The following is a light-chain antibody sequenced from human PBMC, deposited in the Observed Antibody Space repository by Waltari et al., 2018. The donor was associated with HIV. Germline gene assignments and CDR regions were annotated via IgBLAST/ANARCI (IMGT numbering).Light chain of an antibody. J-gene: IGLJ2*01. CDR1: SSAVGAYNY. Sequence: QSALTQPASVSGSPGQSITISCTGTSSAVGAYNYVSWYQLYPGKAPKVMMFEVNNRPSGVSDRFSGSKSGNTASLTISGLQVEDEAVYFCSSFGRGNTVLFGGGTKVTVL. CDR3: SSFGRGNTVL. V-gene: IGLV2-14*01. CDR2: EVN.